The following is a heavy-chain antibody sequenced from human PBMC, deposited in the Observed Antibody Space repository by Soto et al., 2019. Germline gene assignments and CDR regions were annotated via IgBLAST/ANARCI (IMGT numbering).Heavy chain of an antibody. J-gene: IGHJ6*02. Sequence: QVQLVQSGAEVKKPGSSVKVSCKASGGTFSSYAISWVRQAPGQGLEWMGGIIPIFGTANYAQKFQGRVTITADESTSTACMKLSSRISYDTAVYYCARARSGYCTSGVCVPVNDYYGMDVWGQGTTVTVSS. CDR2: IIPIFGTA. CDR3: ARARSGYCTSGVCVPVNDYYGMDV. CDR1: GGTFSSYA. V-gene: IGHV1-69*01. D-gene: IGHD2-8*01.